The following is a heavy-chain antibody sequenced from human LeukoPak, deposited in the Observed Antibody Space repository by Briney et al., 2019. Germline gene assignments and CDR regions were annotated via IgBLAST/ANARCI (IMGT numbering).Heavy chain of an antibody. V-gene: IGHV3-7*01. CDR1: GFTFSSYW. Sequence: GGSLRLSCAASGFTFSSYWMSWVRQAPGKGLEWVANIKQDGSEKYYMDSVKGRFTISRDNAKNSLYLQMNSLRAEDTAVYYCARVAPDFWSGYTWNYWGQGTLVTVSS. D-gene: IGHD3-3*01. CDR3: ARVAPDFWSGYTWNY. J-gene: IGHJ4*02. CDR2: IKQDGSEK.